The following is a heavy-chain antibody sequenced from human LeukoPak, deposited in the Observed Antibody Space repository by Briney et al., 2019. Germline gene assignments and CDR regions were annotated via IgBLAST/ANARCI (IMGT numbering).Heavy chain of an antibody. CDR1: GYTFTSYG. Sequence: ASVKVSCKASGYTFTSYGISWVRQAPGQGLEWMGWISAYNGNTNYAQKLQGRVTMTTDTSTSTAYMELRSLRSDDTAVYYCASKGQGRFSYYYMDVWGKGTTVTVSS. CDR3: ASKGQGRFSYYYMDV. V-gene: IGHV1-18*01. CDR2: ISAYNGNT. J-gene: IGHJ6*03. D-gene: IGHD2-15*01.